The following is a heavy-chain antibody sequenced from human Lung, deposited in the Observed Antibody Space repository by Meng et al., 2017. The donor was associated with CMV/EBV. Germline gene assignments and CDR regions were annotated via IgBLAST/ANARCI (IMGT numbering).Heavy chain of an antibody. CDR1: GVSIDSDNYY. V-gene: IGHV4-30-4*02. Sequence: SXTLSLXCTVSGVSIDSDNYYWSWIRQPPGKGLEWIGYIYYSGSSFYNPSLKSRVTISLNMSKNQFSLYLSSVTAADSAGYYCASADYYNLMDVWGQGTTVTVSS. CDR3: ASADYYNLMDV. CDR2: IYYSGSS. J-gene: IGHJ6*02.